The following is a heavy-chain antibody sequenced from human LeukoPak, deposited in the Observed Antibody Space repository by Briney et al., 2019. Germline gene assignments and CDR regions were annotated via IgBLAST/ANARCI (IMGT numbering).Heavy chain of an antibody. CDR1: GFIFRNYP. Sequence: GGSLRLSCAASGFIFRNYPVHWLRQAPDKGLEWVSLISSDGRNTYYADSVKGRFTISRDNAKNSLYLQMNSLRAEDTAVYYCARGGRVGATTGDYFDCWGQGTLVTVSS. J-gene: IGHJ4*02. V-gene: IGHV3-30-3*01. CDR2: ISSDGRNT. CDR3: ARGGRVGATTGDYFDC. D-gene: IGHD1-26*01.